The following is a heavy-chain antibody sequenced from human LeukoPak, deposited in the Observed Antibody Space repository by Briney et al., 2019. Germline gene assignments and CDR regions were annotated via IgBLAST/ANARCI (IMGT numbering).Heavy chain of an antibody. D-gene: IGHD2-8*01. CDR3: AKGRSLVLMSYLDL. Sequence: ASVKVSCKASGYTFTGYYMHWVRQAPGQGLEWMGWISPKSADTHLAQKLQGRVTMTTDTSTSTAYMELRSLRSDDTAVYFCAKGRSLVLMSYLDLWGQGPPVSVPS. CDR2: ISPKSADT. CDR1: GYTFTGYY. J-gene: IGHJ6*02. V-gene: IGHV1-2*02.